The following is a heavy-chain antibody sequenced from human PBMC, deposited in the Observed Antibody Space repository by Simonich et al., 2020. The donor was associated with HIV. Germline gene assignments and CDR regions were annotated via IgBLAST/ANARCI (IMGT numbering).Heavy chain of an antibody. CDR3: ARGPTRGLDY. Sequence: QVQLVQSGAEVKKPGASVKVSCKASGYTFTDYYMHWVRQAPGQGLGGMGWIKPHSGGKIYNQKCQGRVNKTRDTSISTAYMELNSLRSDDTAVYYCARGPTRGLDYWGQGTLLTVSS. D-gene: IGHD3-10*01. CDR1: GYTFTDYY. V-gene: IGHV1-2*02. CDR2: IKPHSGGK. J-gene: IGHJ4*02.